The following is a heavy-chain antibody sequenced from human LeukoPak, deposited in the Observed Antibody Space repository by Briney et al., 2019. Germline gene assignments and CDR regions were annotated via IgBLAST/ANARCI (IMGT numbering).Heavy chain of an antibody. CDR2: IYPGDSDA. CDR1: GYSFPSYW. J-gene: IGHJ4*02. D-gene: IGHD6-19*01. CDR3: ARHRPHTDSNSVADYYFDY. Sequence: TGESLKISCKGSGYSFPSYWIGWVRRMPGKGLEWMGIIYPGDSDARYSPSFQGQVTISADKSISTAYLQWSNLKASDTAMYYCARHRPHTDSNSVADYYFDYWGQGTLVTVSS. V-gene: IGHV5-51*01.